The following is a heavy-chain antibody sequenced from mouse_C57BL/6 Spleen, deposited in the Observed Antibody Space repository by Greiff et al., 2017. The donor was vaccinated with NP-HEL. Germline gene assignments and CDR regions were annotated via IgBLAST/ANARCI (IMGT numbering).Heavy chain of an antibody. Sequence: QVQLKQPGAELVMPGASVKLSCKASGYTFTSYWMHWVKQRPGQGLEWIGEIDPSDSYTNYNQKFKGKSTLTVDKSPSTAYMQLSSLTSEDSAVYYCARSPLAYWGQGTLVTVSA. CDR1: GYTFTSYW. J-gene: IGHJ3*01. CDR3: ARSPLAY. CDR2: IDPSDSYT. V-gene: IGHV1-69*01.